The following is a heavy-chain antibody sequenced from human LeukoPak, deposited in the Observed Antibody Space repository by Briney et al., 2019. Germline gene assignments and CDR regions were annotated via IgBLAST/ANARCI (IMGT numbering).Heavy chain of an antibody. CDR3: ATLYGSGSYYPSDY. CDR1: GGSIRSSTFY. CDR2: IYDSGST. D-gene: IGHD3-10*01. J-gene: IGHJ4*02. Sequence: SETLSLTCTVSGGSIRSSTFYWGWIRQPPGKGLEWIANIYDSGSTYYNPSLKSRLTISADTSKNQFSLQLRSVTAADTAVYYCATLYGSGSYYPSDYWGQGILVTVSS. V-gene: IGHV4-39*07.